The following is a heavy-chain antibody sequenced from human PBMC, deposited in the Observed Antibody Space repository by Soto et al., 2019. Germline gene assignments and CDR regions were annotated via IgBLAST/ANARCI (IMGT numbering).Heavy chain of an antibody. CDR2: LSDSGSST. Sequence: PGGSLRLSCAASGFTFSDYAMGWVRQAPGKGLGWVSALSDSGSSTYYADSVKGRFTISRDNSKNTLYLQMNSLRAEDTALYYRAKRIGQYNYGSPFDSWGQGTLVTVSS. D-gene: IGHD5-18*01. CDR1: GFTFSDYA. J-gene: IGHJ4*02. V-gene: IGHV3-23*01. CDR3: AKRIGQYNYGSPFDS.